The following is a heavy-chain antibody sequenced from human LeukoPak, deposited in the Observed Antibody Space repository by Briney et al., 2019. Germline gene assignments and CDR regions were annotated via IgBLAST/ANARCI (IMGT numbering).Heavy chain of an antibody. CDR1: GFTFSSYA. V-gene: IGHV3-23*01. CDR3: TKGHYYGSGSYWV. D-gene: IGHD3-10*01. J-gene: IGHJ4*02. CDR2: INFSGGTT. Sequence: GGSLRLSCAASGFTFSSYAMSWVRQAPGKGLEWVSAINFSGGTTYYADSVKGRFTISRDNFKNTLYLQMNGLRADDTAVYYCTKGHYYGSGSYWVWGQGTLVTVSS.